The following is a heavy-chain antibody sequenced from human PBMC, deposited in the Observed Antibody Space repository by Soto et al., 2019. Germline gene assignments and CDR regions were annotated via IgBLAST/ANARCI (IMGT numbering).Heavy chain of an antibody. Sequence: PSETLSLTCAVYGGSFSGYYWTWIRQPPGTGLEWIGEINHSGSTNYNPSLKSRVTISVDTSKNQFSLKLSSVTVAYMAVYYCARHVVPAANYFAYWGQGTLVTVSS. J-gene: IGHJ4*02. CDR1: GGSFSGYY. V-gene: IGHV4-34*01. D-gene: IGHD2-2*01. CDR2: INHSGST. CDR3: ARHVVPAANYFAY.